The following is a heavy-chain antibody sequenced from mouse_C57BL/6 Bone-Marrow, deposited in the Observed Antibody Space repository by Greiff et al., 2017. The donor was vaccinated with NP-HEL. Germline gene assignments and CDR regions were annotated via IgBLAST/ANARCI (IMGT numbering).Heavy chain of an antibody. CDR2: ISDGGSYT. Sequence: DVKLQESGGGLVKPGGSLKLSCAASGFTFSSYAMSWVRQTPEKRLEWVATISDGGSYTYYPDNVKGRFTISRDNAKNNLYLQMSHLKSEDTAMYYCAKLGRHYAMDYWGQGTSVTVSS. J-gene: IGHJ4*01. V-gene: IGHV5-4*03. D-gene: IGHD4-1*01. CDR3: AKLGRHYAMDY. CDR1: GFTFSSYA.